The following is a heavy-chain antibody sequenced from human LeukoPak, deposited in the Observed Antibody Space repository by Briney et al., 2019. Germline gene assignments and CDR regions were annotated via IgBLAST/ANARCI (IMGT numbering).Heavy chain of an antibody. Sequence: GGTLRLSCAASGFTFSDYYMSWIRQAPVKGLEWVSDISSSGSSIYYADSVKGRFTISRDNAKKSLYLQMNSLRAEDTAVYYCARGYDSSGYYYGVANYWGQGTLVTVSS. CDR3: ARGYDSSGYYYGVANY. V-gene: IGHV3-11*04. D-gene: IGHD3-22*01. CDR1: GFTFSDYY. J-gene: IGHJ4*02. CDR2: ISSSGSSI.